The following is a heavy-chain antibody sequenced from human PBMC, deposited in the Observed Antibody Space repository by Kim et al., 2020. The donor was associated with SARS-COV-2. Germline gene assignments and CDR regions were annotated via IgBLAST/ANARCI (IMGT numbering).Heavy chain of an antibody. D-gene: IGHD3-3*01. CDR2: INHSGNT. J-gene: IGHJ3*02. CDR3: ARAFVWSGPLRDAFDI. V-gene: IGHV4-34*01. Sequence: SETLSLTCAVYGGSFSGYYWSWIRQPPGKGLEWIGEINHSGNTNYNPSLKSRVTTSVDMSKNQFSLRLGSLTAADTAVYYCARAFVWSGPLRDAFDIWGQGTMVTVS. CDR1: GGSFSGYY.